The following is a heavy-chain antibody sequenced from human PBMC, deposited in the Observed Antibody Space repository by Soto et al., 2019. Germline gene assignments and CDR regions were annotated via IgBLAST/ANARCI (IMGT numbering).Heavy chain of an antibody. V-gene: IGHV1-69*19. J-gene: IGHJ4*02. CDR3: AREVQVHTPAFVY. CDR1: GGTFNTYP. D-gene: IGHD3-10*01. Sequence: QVQLVQSGAGLKKPGSPLKSSCRSSGGTFNTYPMNWVRQAPGQGPEWMGDISPMFGAANYAPKFQGRVTITADESTGTSYMQLSSLTSEDTALYFCAREVQVHTPAFVYWGQGTLVTVSS. CDR2: ISPMFGAA.